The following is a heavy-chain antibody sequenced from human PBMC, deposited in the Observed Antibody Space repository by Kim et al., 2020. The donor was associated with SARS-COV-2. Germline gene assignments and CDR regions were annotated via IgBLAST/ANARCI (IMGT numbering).Heavy chain of an antibody. CDR1: GFTFSSYG. CDR3: AKDAYIAAIFYYYYGMDV. Sequence: GGSLRLSCAASGFTFSSYGMHWVRQAPGKGLEWVAVISYDGSNKYYADSVKGRFTISRDNSKNTLYLQMNSLRAEDTAVYYCAKDAYIAAIFYYYYGMDVWGQGTTVTVSS. D-gene: IGHD6-25*01. J-gene: IGHJ6*02. V-gene: IGHV3-30*18. CDR2: ISYDGSNK.